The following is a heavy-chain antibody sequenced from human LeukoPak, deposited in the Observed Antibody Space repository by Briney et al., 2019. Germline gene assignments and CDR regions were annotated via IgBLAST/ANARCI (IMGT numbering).Heavy chain of an antibody. D-gene: IGHD1-26*01. Sequence: ASETLSLTCTVSGGSISSGDYYWSWIRQPPGKGLEWIGYIYYSGSTYYNPSLKSRVTISVDTSKNQFSLKLSSVTAADTAVYYCARAVGVGATTDYWGQGTLVTVSS. CDR3: ARAVGVGATTDY. V-gene: IGHV4-30-4*08. CDR1: GGSISSGDYY. J-gene: IGHJ4*02. CDR2: IYYSGST.